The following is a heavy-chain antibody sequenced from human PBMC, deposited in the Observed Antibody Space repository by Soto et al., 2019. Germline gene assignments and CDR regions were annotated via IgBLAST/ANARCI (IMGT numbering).Heavy chain of an antibody. J-gene: IGHJ5*01. Sequence: EVQLLESGGGFVQPGWSLRLSCESSGFTFRNFAMSWVRQAPGQGLEWVSSILGSGDSTYYADSVKGRFSISRDNSKNTLYLQMNSLIAEDTAIYYCAKDNPVGATPGWFDSWGQGTLVIVSS. CDR1: GFTFRNFA. D-gene: IGHD1-26*01. CDR3: AKDNPVGATPGWFDS. CDR2: ILGSGDST. V-gene: IGHV3-23*01.